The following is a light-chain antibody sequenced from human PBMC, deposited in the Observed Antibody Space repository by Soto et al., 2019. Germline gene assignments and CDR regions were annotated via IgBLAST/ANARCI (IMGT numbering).Light chain of an antibody. CDR3: SSSAGSNNVVV. Sequence: QSVLTQPPSASGSPGQSVAISCTGTSSDVDAYKYVSWYQQHPGRAPKLMIYDVTMRPSGVPDRFSASKSGNTASLTVSGLQAEDEADYYCSSSAGSNNVVVFGGGTKLTVL. J-gene: IGLJ3*02. CDR1: SSDVDAYKY. CDR2: DVT. V-gene: IGLV2-8*01.